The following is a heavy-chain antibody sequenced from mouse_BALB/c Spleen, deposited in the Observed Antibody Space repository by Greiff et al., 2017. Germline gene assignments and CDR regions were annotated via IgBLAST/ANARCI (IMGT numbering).Heavy chain of an antibody. D-gene: IGHD6-5*01. J-gene: IGHJ2*01. V-gene: IGHV1-14*01. Sequence: EVKLVESGPELVKPGASVKMSCKASGYTFTSYVMHWVKQKPGQGLEWIGYINPYNDGTKYNEKFKGKATLTSDKSSSTAYMELSSLTSEDSAVYYCARSYAHFDYWGQGTTLTVSS. CDR1: GYTFTSYV. CDR3: ARSYAHFDY. CDR2: INPYNDGT.